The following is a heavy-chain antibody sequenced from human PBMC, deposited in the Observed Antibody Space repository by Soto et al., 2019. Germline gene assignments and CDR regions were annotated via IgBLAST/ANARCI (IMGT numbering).Heavy chain of an antibody. D-gene: IGHD3-10*02. CDR1: GGSISSGGYY. CDR3: ARLFGEFSELDY. Sequence: SETLSLTCTVSGGSISSGGYYWSWIRQHPGKGLEWIGYIYYSGSTYYNPSLKSRVTISVDTSKNQFSLKLSSVTAADTAVYYCARLFGEFSELDYWGQGTLVTVSS. V-gene: IGHV4-31*03. J-gene: IGHJ4*02. CDR2: IYYSGST.